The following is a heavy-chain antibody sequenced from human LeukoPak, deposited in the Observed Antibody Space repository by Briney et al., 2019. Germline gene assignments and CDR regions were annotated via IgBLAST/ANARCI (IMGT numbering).Heavy chain of an antibody. CDR1: GGTFSSYA. D-gene: IGHD6-13*01. CDR3: ATRELVQDYYYMDV. Sequence: SVKVSCKASGGTFSSYAISWVRQAPGQGLELMGRIIPIFGTANYAQKFQGRVTITTDESTSTAYMELSSLRSEDTAVYYCATRELVQDYYYMDVWGKGTTVTVSS. J-gene: IGHJ6*03. V-gene: IGHV1-69*05. CDR2: IIPIFGTA.